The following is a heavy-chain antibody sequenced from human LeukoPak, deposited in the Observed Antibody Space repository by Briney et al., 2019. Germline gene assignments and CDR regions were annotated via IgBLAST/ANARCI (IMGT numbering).Heavy chain of an antibody. Sequence: ETLSLTCTVSGDSINSGSYYWGWIRQPPGKGLEWISRINSDGSSTIYADSVKGRFTISRDNTKNTLYLQMNSLRADDTAVYYCARDRYYTADYWGQGTLVTVSS. CDR1: GDSINSGSYY. CDR3: ARDRYYTADY. D-gene: IGHD2-8*02. J-gene: IGHJ4*02. V-gene: IGHV3-74*01. CDR2: INSDGSST.